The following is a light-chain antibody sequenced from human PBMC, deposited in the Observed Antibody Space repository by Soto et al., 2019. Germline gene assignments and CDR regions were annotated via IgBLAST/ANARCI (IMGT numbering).Light chain of an antibody. CDR3: QQYYSYPLT. CDR1: QGISSY. J-gene: IGKJ4*01. CDR2: AAS. Sequence: AIRMTQSPSSLSASTGDRVTLTCRASQGISSYLAWYQQKPGKAPKLLIYAASTLQSGVPSRFSGSGSGTDFTLTISCLQAEDFANYYCQQYYSYPLTFGEGTRVEIK. V-gene: IGKV1-8*01.